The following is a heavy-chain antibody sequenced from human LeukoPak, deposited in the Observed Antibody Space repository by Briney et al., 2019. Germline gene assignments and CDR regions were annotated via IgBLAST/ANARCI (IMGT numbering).Heavy chain of an antibody. CDR1: GYTFTING. CDR2: FSAYNGNT. CDR3: ARDPGYYYDSSGYLDY. D-gene: IGHD3-22*01. V-gene: IGHV1-18*01. Sequence: ASATVSFKGSGYTFTINGISWVRQGPGQGLEWVGWFSAYNGNTNYAQKLQGRVTMTTDTSTSTAYMELRSLRSDDTAVYYCARDPGYYYDSSGYLDYWGQGNLVTVSS. J-gene: IGHJ4*02.